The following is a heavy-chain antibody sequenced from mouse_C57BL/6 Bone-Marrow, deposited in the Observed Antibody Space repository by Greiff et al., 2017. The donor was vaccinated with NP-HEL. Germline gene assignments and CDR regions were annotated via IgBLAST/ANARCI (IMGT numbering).Heavy chain of an antibody. J-gene: IGHJ2*01. CDR1: GYTFTSYW. V-gene: IGHV1-53*01. Sequence: QVQLQQPGTELVKPGASVKLSCKASGYTFTSYWMHWVKQRPGQGLEWIGNINPSNGGTNYNEKFKSKATLTVDKSSSTAYMQLSSRTSEDSAVYYCAREEGYYYGSSCHWGQGTTLTVSS. CDR3: AREEGYYYGSSCH. CDR2: INPSNGGT. D-gene: IGHD1-1*01.